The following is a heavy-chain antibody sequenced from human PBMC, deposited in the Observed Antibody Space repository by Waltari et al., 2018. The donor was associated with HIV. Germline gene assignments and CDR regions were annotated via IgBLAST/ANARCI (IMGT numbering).Heavy chain of an antibody. CDR2: NNPNIGAT. J-gene: IGHJ5*02. CDR1: GYTFTGYY. V-gene: IGHV1-2*02. Sequence: QVQLVQSGAEVKKPGASVKVSCKASGYTFTGYYMHWVLQAPGQGRGWMGWNNPNIGATNDAQKVQGRVTITRDTSISTAYMELNSLRSHDTAVYYWARPLPYCSTSICPYFDPWGQGTLVTVSS. D-gene: IGHD2-2*01. CDR3: ARPLPYCSTSICPYFDP.